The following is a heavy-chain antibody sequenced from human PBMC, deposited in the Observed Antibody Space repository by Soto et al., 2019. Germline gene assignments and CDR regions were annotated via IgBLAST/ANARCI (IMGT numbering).Heavy chain of an antibody. CDR1: GYSISSGYY. CDR3: ASCSSLSDYYYGMDA. D-gene: IGHD2-15*01. CDR2: IYHSGST. Sequence: SETLSLTXAVSGYSISSGYYWGWIRQPPGKGLEWIGSIYHSGSTYYNPSLKSRVTISVDTSKNQFSLKLSSVTAADTAVYYCASCSSLSDYYYGMDAWGQGTTVTVSS. J-gene: IGHJ6*02. V-gene: IGHV4-38-2*01.